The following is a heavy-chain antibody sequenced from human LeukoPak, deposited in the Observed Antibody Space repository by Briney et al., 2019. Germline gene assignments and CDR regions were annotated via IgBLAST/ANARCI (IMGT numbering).Heavy chain of an antibody. CDR2: IYYSGST. CDR3: ASSSSWYSSFGYFDY. Sequence: SETLSLTCTVSGGSISSYYWSWIRQPPGKALEWIGYIYYSGSTNYNPSLKSRVTISVDTSKNQFSLKLSSVTAADTAVYYCASSSSWYSSFGYFDYWGQGTLVTVSS. J-gene: IGHJ4*02. V-gene: IGHV4-59*01. CDR1: GGSISSYY. D-gene: IGHD6-13*01.